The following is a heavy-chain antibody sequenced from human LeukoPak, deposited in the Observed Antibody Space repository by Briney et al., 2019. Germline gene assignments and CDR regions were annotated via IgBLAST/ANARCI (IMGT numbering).Heavy chain of an antibody. CDR2: IDTSGST. D-gene: IGHD2-2*01. CDR1: GDSISSGTYY. Sequence: SETLSLTCTVSGDSISSGTYYWSWIRQPAGKGLEWIGRIDTSGSTNYNPSLKSRVTISVDTSKNQFSLKLSSVTAADTAVYYCAREAGESVPAAKRGVSYSYYMDVWGTGTTATVSS. J-gene: IGHJ6*03. V-gene: IGHV4-61*02. CDR3: AREAGESVPAAKRGVSYSYYMDV.